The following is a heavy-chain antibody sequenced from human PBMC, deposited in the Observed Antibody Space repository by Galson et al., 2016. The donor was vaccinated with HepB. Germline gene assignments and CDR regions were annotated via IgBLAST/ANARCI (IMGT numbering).Heavy chain of an antibody. CDR1: GFTFSSFT. CDR3: ARASPGMDV. Sequence: SCAASGFTFSSFTMNWVRQAPGKGLEWVSCIGGVSVTYIYYADSVKGRFTISRDNAKNSLYLQMNSLGAEDTAVYYCARASPGMDVWGQGTTVTVSS. V-gene: IGHV3-21*01. CDR2: IGGVSVTYI. J-gene: IGHJ6*02.